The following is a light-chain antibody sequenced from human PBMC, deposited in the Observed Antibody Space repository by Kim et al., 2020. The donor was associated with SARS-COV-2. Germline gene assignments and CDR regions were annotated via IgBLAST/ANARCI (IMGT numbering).Light chain of an antibody. CDR3: QQYSSCPLT. J-gene: IGKJ4*01. CDR2: RAS. CDR1: HTIYTS. V-gene: IGKV1-5*03. Sequence: DIQMTQSLSTLSASVGDRVTITCRASHTIYTSLAWYQQKPGKAPKLLIYRASTLESGVPSRFSGSGSRTEFTLTISSLQPDDFATYYCQQYSSCPLTFGGETKVDIK.